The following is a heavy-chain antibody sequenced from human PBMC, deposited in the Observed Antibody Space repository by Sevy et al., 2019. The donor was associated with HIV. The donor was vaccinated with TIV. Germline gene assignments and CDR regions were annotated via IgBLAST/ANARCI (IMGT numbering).Heavy chain of an antibody. V-gene: IGHV3-30-3*01. D-gene: IGHD3-22*01. CDR3: ARDGGYDSRGYDLSNY. J-gene: IGHJ4*02. CDR1: GFTVSRNY. Sequence: GGSLRLSCAASGFTVSRNYMSWVRQAPGKGLEWVAVISHDGSNTYYADSVKGRFTISRDSSKNTLYLQMNSLRAEDTAVYFCARDGGYDSRGYDLSNYWGQGTLVTVSS. CDR2: ISHDGSNT.